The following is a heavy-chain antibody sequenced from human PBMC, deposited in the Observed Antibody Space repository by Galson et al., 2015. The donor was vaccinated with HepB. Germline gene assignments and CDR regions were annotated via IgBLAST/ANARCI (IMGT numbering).Heavy chain of an antibody. CDR2: ISYDGSNK. CDR3: ARVRGQQLGYYFDY. CDR1: GYTFSSYA. V-gene: IGHV3-30-3*01. J-gene: IGHJ4*02. D-gene: IGHD6-13*01. Sequence: SLRLSCAASGYTFSSYAMHWVCQAPGKGLEWVAVISYDGSNKYYADSVKGRFTISRDNSKNTLYLQMNSLRAEDTAVYYRARVRGQQLGYYFDYWGQGTLVTVSS.